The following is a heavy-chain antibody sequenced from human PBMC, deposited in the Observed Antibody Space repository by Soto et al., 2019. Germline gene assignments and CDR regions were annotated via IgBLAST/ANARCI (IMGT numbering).Heavy chain of an antibody. Sequence: GGSLRLSCAASGFTFSSSAMSWVRQAPGKGLEWVSSISGSGGYTYYADSVKGRFTISGDYSKNTLYLQMNSLRVEDTAVYYCAKKYGDYFDYWGQGTLVTVSS. CDR1: GFTFSSSA. CDR2: ISGSGGYT. J-gene: IGHJ4*02. D-gene: IGHD4-17*01. V-gene: IGHV3-23*01. CDR3: AKKYGDYFDY.